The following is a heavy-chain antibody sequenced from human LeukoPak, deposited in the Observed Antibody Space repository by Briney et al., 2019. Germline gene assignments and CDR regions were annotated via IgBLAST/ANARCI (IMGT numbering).Heavy chain of an antibody. Sequence: GGSLRLSCAASGFTFSSHSMNWVRQAPGKGREWVSSISSSSSYIYYADSVKGRFTISRDNAKNSLYLQMNSLRAEDPAVYYCARDRGYYDSSGYYSSPLDYWGQGTLVTVSS. CDR3: ARDRGYYDSSGYYSSPLDY. CDR2: ISSSSSYI. V-gene: IGHV3-21*01. D-gene: IGHD3-22*01. CDR1: GFTFSSHS. J-gene: IGHJ4*02.